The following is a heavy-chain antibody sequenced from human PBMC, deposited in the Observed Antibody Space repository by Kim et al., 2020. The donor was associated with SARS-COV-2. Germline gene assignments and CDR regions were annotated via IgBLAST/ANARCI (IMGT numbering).Heavy chain of an antibody. J-gene: IGHJ4*02. Sequence: NPSVKSRVSIARDTSKNQFSLKVNSVTAADTAVYYCARGFGYGSGSAYFDYWGQGALVTVSS. CDR3: ARGFGYGSGSAYFDY. V-gene: IGHV4-34*01. D-gene: IGHD3-10*01.